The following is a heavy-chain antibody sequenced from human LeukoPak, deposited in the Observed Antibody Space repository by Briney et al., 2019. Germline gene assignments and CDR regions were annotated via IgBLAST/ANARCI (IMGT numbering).Heavy chain of an antibody. J-gene: IGHJ3*02. D-gene: IGHD4-23*01. CDR3: ARDMEPYGGNSGGSAAFDI. V-gene: IGHV1-58*01. CDR2: IVVGSGST. CDR1: GFTFTSPA. Sequence: GTSVKVSCKASGFTFTSPAVQWVRQARGQRLEWIGWIVVGSGSTSYAQKFQGRVTMTRDTSTSTVYMELSSLRSEDTAVYYCARDMEPYGGNSGGSAAFDIWGQGTMVTVSS.